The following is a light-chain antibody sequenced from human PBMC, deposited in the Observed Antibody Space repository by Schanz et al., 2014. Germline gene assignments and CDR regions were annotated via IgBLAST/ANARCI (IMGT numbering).Light chain of an antibody. J-gene: IGLJ2*01. CDR3: SSYAGNNDFGV. CDR2: DVS. V-gene: IGLV2-14*03. CDR1: SSDVGGYNY. Sequence: QSALTQPASVSGSPGQSITISCTGTSSDVGGYNYVSWYQHHPGKAPKLMIYDVSNRPSGVSDRFSGSKSGNTASLTVSGLQAEDEADYYCSSYAGNNDFGVFGGGTKLTVL.